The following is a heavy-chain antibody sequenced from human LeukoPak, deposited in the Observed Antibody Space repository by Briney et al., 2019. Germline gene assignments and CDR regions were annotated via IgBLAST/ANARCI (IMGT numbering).Heavy chain of an antibody. V-gene: IGHV3-21*01. CDR1: GFTFNTYS. Sequence: GGSLRLSCAASGFTFNTYSMNSVRQAPGKGLEWVSSISSSSSFIYYADSVKGRFTISRDNAKNSLSLQMNSLRAEDTAVYYCARDPQPDIVVVVAATQGDSFNIWGQGTMVTVSS. J-gene: IGHJ3*02. D-gene: IGHD2-15*01. CDR2: ISSSSSFI. CDR3: ARDPQPDIVVVVAATQGDSFNI.